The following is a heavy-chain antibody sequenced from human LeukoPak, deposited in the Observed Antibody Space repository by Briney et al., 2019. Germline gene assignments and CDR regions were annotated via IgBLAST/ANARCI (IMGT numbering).Heavy chain of an antibody. J-gene: IGHJ4*02. CDR2: IYTSGST. V-gene: IGHV4-4*07. D-gene: IGHD5-12*01. Sequence: SETLSFTCTVSGGSISSSYWTWIRQPAGKGLEWIGRIYTSGSTNYNPSLKSRVTMSVDTSKNQFSLKLSSVTAADTAEYYCARMRDIAATTYFDHWGQGTLVAVSS. CDR1: GGSISSSY. CDR3: ARMRDIAATTYFDH.